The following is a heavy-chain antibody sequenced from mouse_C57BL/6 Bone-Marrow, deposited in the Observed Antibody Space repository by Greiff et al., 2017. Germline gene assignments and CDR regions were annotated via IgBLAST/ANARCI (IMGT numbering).Heavy chain of an antibody. J-gene: IGHJ1*03. CDR2: FYPGSGSI. D-gene: IGHD6-1*01. V-gene: IGHV1-62-2*01. Sequence: QDQLQQSGAELVKPGASVKLSCKASGYTFTEYTIHWVKQRSGQGLEWIGWFYPGSGSIKYNEKFKDKATLTADKSPSTVYMELSRLTSEDSAVXFCARHEEGPLSGWYFDVWGTGTTVTVSS. CDR3: ARHEEGPLSGWYFDV. CDR1: GYTFTEYT.